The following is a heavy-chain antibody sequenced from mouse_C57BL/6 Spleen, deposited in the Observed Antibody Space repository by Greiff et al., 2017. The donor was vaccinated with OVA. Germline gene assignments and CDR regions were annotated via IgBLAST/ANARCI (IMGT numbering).Heavy chain of an antibody. Sequence: QVQLQQPGAELVRPGSSVKMSCKASGYTFTNYCMHWVKQRHIQSLEWIGNIDPSNSGTHYNQKFKDKATLTVDKSSSTAYMQLSSLTSEDSAVYDWARGDWDNYFDDWGQGTTLTVSS. CDR3: ARGDWDNYFDD. D-gene: IGHD4-1*01. CDR1: GYTFTNYC. V-gene: IGHV1-52*01. CDR2: IDPSNSGT. J-gene: IGHJ2*01.